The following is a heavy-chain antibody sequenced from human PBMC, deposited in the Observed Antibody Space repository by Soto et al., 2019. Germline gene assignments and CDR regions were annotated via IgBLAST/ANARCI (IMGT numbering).Heavy chain of an antibody. D-gene: IGHD6-6*01. CDR2: IWSDGTNK. CDR3: ARGCSNSEGTRLDN. J-gene: IGHJ4*02. Sequence: QIQLVESGGGVVQPGRSLRLSCAASGFNFPDYAMHWVRQAPGKGLEWVSVIWSDGTNKYYVDSVKGRFTISRDNTNQRLSLHMNGLGDEATAVYYCARGCSNSEGTRLDNWGQGILAPVSS. V-gene: IGHV3-33*01. CDR1: GFNFPDYA.